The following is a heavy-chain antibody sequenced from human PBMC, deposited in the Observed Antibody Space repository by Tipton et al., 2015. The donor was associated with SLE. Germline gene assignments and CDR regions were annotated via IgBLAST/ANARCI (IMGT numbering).Heavy chain of an antibody. Sequence: TLSLTCTVSGYSISSGYFWGWIRQPPGKGLEWIGNIFHSGITHYNPSLKSRVTISVDTSKNQFSLKLSSVTAADTAVYYWARGAGRYHPYYFDCWGQGTLVTVPS. V-gene: IGHV4-38-2*02. D-gene: IGHD3-16*02. CDR1: GYSISSGYF. J-gene: IGHJ4*02. CDR2: IFHSGIT. CDR3: ARGAGRYHPYYFDC.